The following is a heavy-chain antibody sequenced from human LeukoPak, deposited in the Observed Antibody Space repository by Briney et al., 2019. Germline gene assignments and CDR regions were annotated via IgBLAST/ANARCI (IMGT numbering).Heavy chain of an antibody. CDR3: ARHMSSETCPIVL. D-gene: IGHD3-22*01. J-gene: IGHJ6*02. CDR2: IYYSGST. V-gene: IGHV4-59*08. Sequence: KTSETLTSPCTVSGGSISSRYWSWIRQPPGKGLEWIAYIYYSGSTNYNPSLQSRVTISVDTSKNQLSLKVSSVTAADTAVYYCARHMSSETCPIVLWGRGTTVTVSS. CDR1: GGSISSRY.